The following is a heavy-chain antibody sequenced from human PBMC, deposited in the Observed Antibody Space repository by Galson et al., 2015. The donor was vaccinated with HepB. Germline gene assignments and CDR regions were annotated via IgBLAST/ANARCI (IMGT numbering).Heavy chain of an antibody. Sequence: SLRLSCAASGFTFSSYAMSWVRQAPGKGLEWVSAISGSGGSTYYADSVKGRFTISRDNSKNTLYLQMNSLRAEDTAVYYCAKRKGIQLWLALDYWGQGTLVTVSS. CDR2: ISGSGGST. D-gene: IGHD5-18*01. J-gene: IGHJ4*02. CDR1: GFTFSSYA. V-gene: IGHV3-23*01. CDR3: AKRKGIQLWLALDY.